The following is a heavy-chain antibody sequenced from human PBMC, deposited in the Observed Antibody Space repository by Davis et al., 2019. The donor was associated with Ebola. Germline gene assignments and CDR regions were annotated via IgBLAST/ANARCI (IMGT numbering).Heavy chain of an antibody. CDR3: ARLVAYCGGDCPGDY. V-gene: IGHV3-21*04. CDR2: ISSSSSYI. J-gene: IGHJ4*02. Sequence: GGSLRLSCAASGFTFSSYGMHWVRQAPGKGLEWVSSISSSSSYIYYADSVKGRFTISRDNAKNSLYLQMNSLRAEDTAVYYCARLVAYCGGDCPGDYWGQGTLVTVSS. CDR1: GFTFSSYG. D-gene: IGHD2-21*01.